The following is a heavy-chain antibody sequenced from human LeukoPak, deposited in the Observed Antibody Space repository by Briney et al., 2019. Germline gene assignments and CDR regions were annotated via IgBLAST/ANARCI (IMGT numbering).Heavy chain of an antibody. D-gene: IGHD3-10*01. V-gene: IGHV3-48*02. Sequence: PGGSLRLSCAASGFTFSSYSMNWVRQAPGKGLEWVSYISSSSSTIYYADSVKGRFTISRDNAKNSLYLQMNSLRDEDTAVYYCAKGGMVRGVINGKFDYWGQGTLVTVSS. CDR3: AKGGMVRGVINGKFDY. J-gene: IGHJ4*02. CDR1: GFTFSSYS. CDR2: ISSSSSTI.